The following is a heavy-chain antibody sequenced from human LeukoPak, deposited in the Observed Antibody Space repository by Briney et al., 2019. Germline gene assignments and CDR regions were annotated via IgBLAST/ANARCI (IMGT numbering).Heavy chain of an antibody. V-gene: IGHV4-59*08. J-gene: IGHJ4*02. D-gene: IGHD6-19*01. CDR3: ARQGSGWYYFDY. CDR2: IDYSGST. Sequence: SETLSLTCTVSGGSISSHYWSWIRQPPGKGLEWIGYIDYSGSTNYNPSLNSRATMSVDTSKHQFSLKLNFVTAADTAVYYCARQGSGWYYFDYWGQGTVVTVSS. CDR1: GGSISSHY.